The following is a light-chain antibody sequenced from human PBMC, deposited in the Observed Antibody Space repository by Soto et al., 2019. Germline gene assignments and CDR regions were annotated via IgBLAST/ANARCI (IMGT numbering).Light chain of an antibody. Sequence: EIVLTQSPGTLSLSPGERATLSCRASQSVTSNYLAWYQQKPGQAPRLLIFGASSRATGIPDKFSGSGSGTDFTLTISRLEPDDFAVYYCQRYGGPSWTFCQGTRVEIK. J-gene: IGKJ1*01. CDR3: QRYGGPSWT. CDR1: QSVTSNY. CDR2: GAS. V-gene: IGKV3-20*01.